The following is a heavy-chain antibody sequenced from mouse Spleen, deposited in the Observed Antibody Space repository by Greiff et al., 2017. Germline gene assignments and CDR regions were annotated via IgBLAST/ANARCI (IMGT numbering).Heavy chain of an antibody. Sequence: VQLQQSGPELVKPGASVKISCKASGYSFTGYYMNWVKQSPEKSLEWIGEINPSTGGTTYNQKFKAKATLTVDKSSSTAYMQLKSLTSEDSAVYYCARRGAMITTGRPWFAYWGQGTLVTVSA. CDR3: ARRGAMITTGRPWFAY. V-gene: IGHV1-42*01. CDR2: INPSTGGT. D-gene: IGHD2-4*01. CDR1: GYSFTGYY. J-gene: IGHJ3*01.